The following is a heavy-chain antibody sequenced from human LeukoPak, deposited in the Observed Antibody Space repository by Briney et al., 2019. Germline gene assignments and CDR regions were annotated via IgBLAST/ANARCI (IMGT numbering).Heavy chain of an antibody. D-gene: IGHD2-15*01. Sequence: GGSLRLSCAASGFTVSSNYMSWVRQAPGRGLEWVSVIYSGGSTYYADSVKGRFSISRDKSKNTLYLQMNSLRAEDTALYYCAREMYCSGGSCYGDDFDIWGQGTMVTVSS. V-gene: IGHV3-66*01. J-gene: IGHJ3*02. CDR1: GFTVSSNY. CDR3: AREMYCSGGSCYGDDFDI. CDR2: IYSGGST.